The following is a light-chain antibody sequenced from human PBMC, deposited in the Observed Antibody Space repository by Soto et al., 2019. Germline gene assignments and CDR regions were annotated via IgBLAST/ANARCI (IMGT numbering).Light chain of an antibody. CDR3: SSYTTSNTRQIV. J-gene: IGLJ1*01. V-gene: IGLV2-14*03. Sequence: QSVLTQPASVSGSPGQSITISCTGTSSDVGGYNYVSWYQHHPGKAPKLIIYDVSNRPSGVSNRFSGSKSGNTASLTISGHQPEDEADSYCSSYTTSNTRQIVFGTGTKVTVL. CDR2: DVS. CDR1: SSDVGGYNY.